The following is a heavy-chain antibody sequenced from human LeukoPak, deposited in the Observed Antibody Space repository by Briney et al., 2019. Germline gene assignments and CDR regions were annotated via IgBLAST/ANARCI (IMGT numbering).Heavy chain of an antibody. Sequence: GGSLRLSRSASGFTFSSYAMHWVRQAPGKGLEYVSAISSNGDSTYYADSLKGRFAISRDNSKNTLYLQMSSLRAEDTAVYYCAPITVIREVNDYWGQGTLVTVSS. CDR2: ISSNGDST. CDR1: GFTFSSYA. CDR3: APITVIREVNDY. D-gene: IGHD3-10*01. V-gene: IGHV3-64D*09. J-gene: IGHJ4*02.